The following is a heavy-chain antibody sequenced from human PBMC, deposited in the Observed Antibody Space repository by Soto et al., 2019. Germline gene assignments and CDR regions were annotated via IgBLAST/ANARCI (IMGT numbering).Heavy chain of an antibody. CDR3: ARLLAVAGINY. D-gene: IGHD6-19*01. J-gene: IGHJ4*02. Sequence: EVQLVESGGGLVKPGGSLRLSCAASGFTFSNYWMHWVRQVPGKGLVWVSRINSDGRNTSYADFVKGRFTISRDNAKNTLYLQMDSLGAEDTAVYYCARLLAVAGINYWGQGTLVTVSS. CDR1: GFTFSNYW. V-gene: IGHV3-74*01. CDR2: INSDGRNT.